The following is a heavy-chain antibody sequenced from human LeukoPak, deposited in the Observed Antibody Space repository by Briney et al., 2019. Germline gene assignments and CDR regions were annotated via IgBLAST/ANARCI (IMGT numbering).Heavy chain of an antibody. CDR2: TSSSSSTI. CDR3: ARDPGLMRAAACGDY. V-gene: IGHV3-48*01. Sequence: PGGSLRLSCAASGFTFSSYSMNWVRQAPGKGLEWVSYTSSSSSTIYYADSVKGRFTISRDNAKNSLYLQMNSLRAEDTAVYYCARDPGLMRAAACGDYWGQGTLVIVSS. D-gene: IGHD6-13*01. J-gene: IGHJ4*02. CDR1: GFTFSSYS.